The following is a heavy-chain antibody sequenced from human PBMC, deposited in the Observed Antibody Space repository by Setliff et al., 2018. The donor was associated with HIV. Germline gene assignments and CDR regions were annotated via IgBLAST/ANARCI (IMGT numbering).Heavy chain of an antibody. CDR3: ARGFTIFGVGFSADPTGNWFDP. Sequence: PSETLSLTCALSGYSISNGYYWSWIRQHPEKGLEWIGYIYNSGITYYSQSLKSRATISQDMVENQFSLRLSSVTAADTAVYYCARGFTIFGVGFSADPTGNWFDPWGQGTLVTVSS. CDR1: GYSISNGYY. CDR2: IYNSGIT. J-gene: IGHJ5*02. V-gene: IGHV4-31*11. D-gene: IGHD3-3*01.